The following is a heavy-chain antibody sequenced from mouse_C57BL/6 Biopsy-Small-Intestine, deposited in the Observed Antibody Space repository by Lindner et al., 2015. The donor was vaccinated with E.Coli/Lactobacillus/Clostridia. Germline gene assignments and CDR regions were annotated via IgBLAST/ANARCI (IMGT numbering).Heavy chain of an antibody. J-gene: IGHJ2*01. V-gene: IGHV1-42*01. CDR3: VRREVYYFDY. Sequence: VQLQESGPELVKSGASVKISCKASGYSFTANYLNWVKQSPEKSLEWIGEVNPSTGSTTYNQKFRAKATLTVDKSSSTAYMQFKSLTSDDSAVYYCVRREVYYFDYWGQGTTLTVSS. CDR2: VNPSTGST. CDR1: GYSFTANY.